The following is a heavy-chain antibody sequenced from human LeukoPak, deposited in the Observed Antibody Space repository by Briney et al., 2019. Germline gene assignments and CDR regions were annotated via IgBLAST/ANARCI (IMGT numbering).Heavy chain of an antibody. Sequence: PGGSLRLSCAASGFTFSDYYMSWLRQAPGKGLEWVSYISSSGSTIYYADSVKGRFTISRDNAKNSLYLQMNSLRAEDTAVYYCARAGDYYDSSSYYSGGYYFDYWGQGTLVTVSS. D-gene: IGHD3-22*01. CDR1: GFTFSDYY. CDR2: ISSSGSTI. V-gene: IGHV3-11*01. J-gene: IGHJ4*02. CDR3: ARAGDYYDSSSYYSGGYYFDY.